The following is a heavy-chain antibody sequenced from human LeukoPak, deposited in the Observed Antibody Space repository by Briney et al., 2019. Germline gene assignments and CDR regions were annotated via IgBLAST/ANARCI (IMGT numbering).Heavy chain of an antibody. CDR2: ISWNSGSI. V-gene: IGHV3-9*01. J-gene: IGHJ3*02. CDR1: GFTFDDYA. CDR3: AKGGSRPRIDAFDI. Sequence: GGSLRLSCAASGFTFDDYAMHWVRQAPGKGLEWVSGISWNSGSIGYADSVKGRFTISRDNAKNSLYLQMNSLRAEDTALYYCAKGGSRPRIDAFDIWGQGTMVTVSS. D-gene: IGHD6-13*01.